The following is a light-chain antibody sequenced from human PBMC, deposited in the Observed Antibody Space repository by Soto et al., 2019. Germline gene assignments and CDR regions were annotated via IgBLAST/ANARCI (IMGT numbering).Light chain of an antibody. V-gene: IGLV3-25*02. CDR1: ALPKQY. J-gene: IGLJ1*01. CDR2: KDS. CDR3: QSTDSSGTYLYV. Sequence: SYELTQPPSVSVSPGQTARITCSGDALPKQYAYWYQQKPGQAPVLVIYKDSERPSGIPERFSGSSSGTTVTLTISGVQAEDEAHYYCQSTDSSGTYLYVFGTGTKVTVL.